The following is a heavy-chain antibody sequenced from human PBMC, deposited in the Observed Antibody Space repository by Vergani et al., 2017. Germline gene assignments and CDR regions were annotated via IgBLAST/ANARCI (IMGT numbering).Heavy chain of an antibody. V-gene: IGHV4-30-4*08. Sequence: QVQLQESGPGLVKPSQTLSLTCTVSGGSISSGDYYWSWIRQPPGKGLEWIGYIYYSGSTYYNPSLKSRVTISVDTSKNQFSLKLSSVTAADTAVYYCARGLVPRXYCSSTSCYGAPDYWGQGTLVTVSS. CDR2: IYYSGST. CDR3: ARGLVPRXYCSSTSCYGAPDY. J-gene: IGHJ4*02. CDR1: GGSISSGDYY. D-gene: IGHD2-2*03.